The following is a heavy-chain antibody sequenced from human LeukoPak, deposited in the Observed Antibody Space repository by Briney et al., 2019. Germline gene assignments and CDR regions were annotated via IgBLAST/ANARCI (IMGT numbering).Heavy chain of an antibody. CDR2: ISSSSSYI. CDR1: GFTFSAYA. Sequence: PGGSLRLSCAASGFTFSAYAMSWVRQAPGKGLEWVPSISSSSSYIYYADSVKGRFTISRDNAKNSLYLQMNSLRAEDTAVYYCARDLPAVDAFDIWGQGTMVTVSS. J-gene: IGHJ3*02. CDR3: ARDLPAVDAFDI. V-gene: IGHV3-21*01.